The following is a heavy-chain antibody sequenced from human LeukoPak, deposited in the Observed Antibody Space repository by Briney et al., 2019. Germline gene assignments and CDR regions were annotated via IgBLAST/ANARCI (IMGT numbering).Heavy chain of an antibody. D-gene: IGHD5-18*01. CDR3: ARVMYSYGPYFDY. Sequence: SETLSLTCTVSGGSISSGSYYWSWIRQPAGKGLEWIGRIYTSGSTNYNPSLKSRVTISVDTSKNQFSLKLSSVTAAETAVYYCARVMYSYGPYFDYWGQGTLVTVSS. V-gene: IGHV4-61*02. J-gene: IGHJ4*02. CDR1: GGSISSGSYY. CDR2: IYTSGST.